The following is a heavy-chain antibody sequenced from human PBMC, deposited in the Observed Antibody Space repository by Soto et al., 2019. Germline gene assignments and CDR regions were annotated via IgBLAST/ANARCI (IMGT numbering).Heavy chain of an antibody. CDR2: ISGGGDTT. J-gene: IGHJ4*02. Sequence: EVQLLESGGGLVQPGGSLRLSCAAYGFTFNNYAMTWVRQAPGKGLEWVSAISGGGDTTSYADSVKGRVTVSRDGSKNTLYLQMSSLRAEDTALYYCAKGRGGSGSLTPRVDFWGQGTLVTVSS. CDR3: AKGRGGSGSLTPRVDF. CDR1: GFTFNNYA. D-gene: IGHD3-10*01. V-gene: IGHV3-23*01.